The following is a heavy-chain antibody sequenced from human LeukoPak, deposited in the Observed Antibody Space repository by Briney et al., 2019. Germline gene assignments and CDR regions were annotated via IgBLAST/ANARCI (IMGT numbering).Heavy chain of an antibody. CDR2: IYSGGST. J-gene: IGHJ5*02. Sequence: GGSLRLSCAASGFTVSSNYMSWVRQAPGKGLEWVSVIYSGGSTYYADSVKGRFTISRDNSKNTLYLQMNSLRAEDTAVYYCARDLTYDGSGSSWGQGTLVAVSS. D-gene: IGHD3-10*01. CDR3: ARDLTYDGSGSS. CDR1: GFTVSSNY. V-gene: IGHV3-53*01.